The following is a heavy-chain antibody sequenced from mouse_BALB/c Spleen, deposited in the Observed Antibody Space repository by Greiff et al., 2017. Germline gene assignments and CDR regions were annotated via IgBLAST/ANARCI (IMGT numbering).Heavy chain of an antibody. CDR1: GYTFTSYW. V-gene: IGHV1-5*01. CDR3: TRSYVNYPYWYFDV. CDR2: ILPGNSET. J-gene: IGHJ1*01. D-gene: IGHD2-1*01. Sequence: VPLQQSGTVLARPGPSVKMSCKASGYTFTSYWMHWVKQRPVQGLEWIGAILPGNSETSYNQKFKGKAKLTAVTSTSNAYMELSSLTNEDTAVYYCTRSYVNYPYWYFDVWGAGTTVTGSS.